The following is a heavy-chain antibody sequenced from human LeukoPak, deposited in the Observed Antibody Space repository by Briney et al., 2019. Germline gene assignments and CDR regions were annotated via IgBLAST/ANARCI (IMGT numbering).Heavy chain of an antibody. Sequence: GGSLRLSCAASGFTFSSYEMNWVRQAPGKGLEWVSYISSSGSTIYYADSVKGRFTISRDNAKNSLYLQMNSLRAEDTAVYYCARDSRSTLQGNGDYQIMDVWGKGTTVTVSS. V-gene: IGHV3-48*03. J-gene: IGHJ6*04. D-gene: IGHD4-17*01. CDR3: ARDSRSTLQGNGDYQIMDV. CDR1: GFTFSSYE. CDR2: ISSSGSTI.